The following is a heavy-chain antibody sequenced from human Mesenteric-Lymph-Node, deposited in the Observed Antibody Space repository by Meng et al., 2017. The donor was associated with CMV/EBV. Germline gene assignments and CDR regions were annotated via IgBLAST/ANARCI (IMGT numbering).Heavy chain of an antibody. CDR1: GFTFSSYS. CDR3: ARDRRGYFDY. Sequence: GESLKISCAASGFTFSSYSMNWVRQAPGKGLEWVSSISSSSYIYYADSVKGRFTISRDNAKNSLYLQMNSLRAEDTAVYYCARDRRGYFDYWGQGTLVTVSS. D-gene: IGHD3-10*01. V-gene: IGHV3-21*01. J-gene: IGHJ4*02. CDR2: ISSSSYI.